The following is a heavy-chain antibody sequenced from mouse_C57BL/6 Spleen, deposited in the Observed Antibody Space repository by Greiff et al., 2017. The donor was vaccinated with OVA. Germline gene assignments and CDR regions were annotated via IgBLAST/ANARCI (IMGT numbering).Heavy chain of an antibody. Sequence: QVQLKESGPGLVQPSQSLSITCTVSGFSLTSYGVHWVRQSPGKGLEWLGVIWSGGSTDYNAAFISRLSISKDNSKSQVFFKMNSLQADDTAIYYCARGSTMVTKGFAYWGQGTLVTVSA. J-gene: IGHJ3*01. D-gene: IGHD2-2*01. V-gene: IGHV2-2*01. CDR3: ARGSTMVTKGFAY. CDR1: GFSLTSYG. CDR2: IWSGGST.